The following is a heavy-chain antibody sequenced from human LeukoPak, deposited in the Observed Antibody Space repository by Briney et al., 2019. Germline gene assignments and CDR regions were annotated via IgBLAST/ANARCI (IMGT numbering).Heavy chain of an antibody. D-gene: IGHD3-10*01. CDR2: ITHTGNT. Sequence: PSETLFLTCNVSGESLRSFYLTWIRQPPGQALEWIGDITHTGNTYYNPSLRGRVTISVYTSKSQFSLRLSSMTAADTAVYYCAKSWTLWGYFHYWGQGALVTVSS. CDR1: GESLRSFY. CDR3: AKSWTLWGYFHY. V-gene: IGHV4-34*01. J-gene: IGHJ4*02.